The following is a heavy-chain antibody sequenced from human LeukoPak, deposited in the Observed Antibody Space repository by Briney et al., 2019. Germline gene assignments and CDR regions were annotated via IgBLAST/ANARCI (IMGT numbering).Heavy chain of an antibody. CDR3: AKVWQQLVRRGDYFDY. J-gene: IGHJ4*02. Sequence: GGSLRLSCAASGFTFSNYAMSWVRQAPGKGLEWVSGISGIGGTTYYADSVKGRFTISRDNSKNTLYLQMISLRADDTAVYYCAKVWQQLVRRGDYFDYWGQGTLVTVSS. CDR2: ISGIGGTT. D-gene: IGHD6-13*01. V-gene: IGHV3-23*01. CDR1: GFTFSNYA.